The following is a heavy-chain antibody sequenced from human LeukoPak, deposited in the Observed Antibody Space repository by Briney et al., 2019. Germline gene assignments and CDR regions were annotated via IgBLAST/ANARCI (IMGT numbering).Heavy chain of an antibody. CDR2: IIPIFGTA. V-gene: IGHV1-69*05. Sequence: GASVKVSCKASGGTFSSYAISWVRQAPGQGLEWMGGIIPIFGTANYAQKFQGRVTITTDESTSTAYMELSSLRSEDTAVYYCARAYTRDGYKLYYFDYWGQGTLVTVSS. J-gene: IGHJ4*02. CDR1: GGTFSSYA. CDR3: ARAYTRDGYKLYYFDY. D-gene: IGHD5-24*01.